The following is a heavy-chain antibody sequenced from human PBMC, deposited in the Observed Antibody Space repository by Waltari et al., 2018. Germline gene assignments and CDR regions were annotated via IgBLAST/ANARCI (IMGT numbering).Heavy chain of an antibody. V-gene: IGHV4-39*02. CDR2: LYYGGS. CDR3: ARRPYDILTGGFDS. Sequence: QLQLQESGPGLVKPSETLSLSCTVAGASISSKSYYWGWIRQPPGKGLEWIGSLYYGGSNYTPSLQSRVTISPDTSKNRLSLKLTSVTATDTAVYYCARRPYDILTGGFDSWGQGTLVTVSS. J-gene: IGHJ4*02. D-gene: IGHD3-9*01. CDR1: GASISSKSYY.